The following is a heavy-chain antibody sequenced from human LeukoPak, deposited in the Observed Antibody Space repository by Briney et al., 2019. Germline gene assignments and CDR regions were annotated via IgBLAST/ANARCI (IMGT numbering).Heavy chain of an antibody. J-gene: IGHJ4*02. V-gene: IGHV4-39*01. D-gene: IGHD5-12*01. CDR1: GGSISSSSYY. CDR2: IYYSGST. Sequence: SETLSLTCTVSGGSISSSSYYWGWIRQPPGKGLEWIGSIYYSGSTYYNPSLKSRVTISVDTSKNQFSLKLSSVTAADTAVYYCARLGGYSGYFDYWGQGTLVTVSS. CDR3: ARLGGYSGYFDY.